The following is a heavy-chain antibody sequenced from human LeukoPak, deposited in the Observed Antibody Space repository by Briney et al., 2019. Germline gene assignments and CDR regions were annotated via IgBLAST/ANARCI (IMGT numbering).Heavy chain of an antibody. Sequence: PSETLSLTCTVSGGSISSSSYYWGWIRQPPGKGLEWIGSIYYSGSTYYNPSLKSRVTISVDTSKNQFSLKLSSVTAADTAVYYCESGPHTSFDYWGQGTLVTVSS. J-gene: IGHJ4*02. CDR1: GGSISSSSYY. CDR3: ESGPHTSFDY. CDR2: IYYSGST. V-gene: IGHV4-39*01.